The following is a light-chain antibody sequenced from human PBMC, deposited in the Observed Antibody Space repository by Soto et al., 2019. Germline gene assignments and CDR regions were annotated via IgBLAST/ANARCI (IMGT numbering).Light chain of an antibody. J-gene: IGLJ1*01. Sequence: QSVLTQPASGSGAPGRWIAISCTGTSSDVGGYNYVSWYQHHPGKAPKLMVYDVSNRPSGVSNRFSGSKSGNTASLTISGLQAEDEADYYCSSYTSSSTYVFGTGTKVTVL. CDR3: SSYTSSSTYV. CDR1: SSDVGGYNY. V-gene: IGLV2-14*03. CDR2: DVS.